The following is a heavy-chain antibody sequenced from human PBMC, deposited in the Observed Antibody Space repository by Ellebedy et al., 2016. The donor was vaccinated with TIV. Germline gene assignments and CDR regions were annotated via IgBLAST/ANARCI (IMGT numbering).Heavy chain of an antibody. J-gene: IGHJ1*01. D-gene: IGHD6-19*01. Sequence: AASVKVSCKASGYSFTSYGISWVRHAPGQGLEWMGWINAYNGNTNIAQKFQGRVTMTTDTSTSTAYMEVRRLRSDDTAVYYCAREIGAGPVVFQYWGQGTLVIVSS. CDR2: INAYNGNT. V-gene: IGHV1-18*04. CDR3: AREIGAGPVVFQY. CDR1: GYSFTSYG.